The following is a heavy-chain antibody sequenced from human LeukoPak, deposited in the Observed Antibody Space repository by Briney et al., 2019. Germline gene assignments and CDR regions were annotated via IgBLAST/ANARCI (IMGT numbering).Heavy chain of an antibody. V-gene: IGHV3-30-3*01. CDR3: AGDRDYGDYTALDY. J-gene: IGHJ4*02. Sequence: GGSLRLSCAASGFTFSSYAMHWVRQAPGKGLEWVAVISYDGSNKYYADSVKGRFTISRDNSKNTLYLQMNSLRAEDTAVYYCAGDRDYGDYTALDYWGQGTLVTVSS. CDR2: ISYDGSNK. D-gene: IGHD4-17*01. CDR1: GFTFSSYA.